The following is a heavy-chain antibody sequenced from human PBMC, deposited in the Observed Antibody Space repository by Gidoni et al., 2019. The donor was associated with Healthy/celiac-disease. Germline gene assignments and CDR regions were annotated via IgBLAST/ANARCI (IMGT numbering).Heavy chain of an antibody. CDR1: GGTFSSYA. D-gene: IGHD3-10*01. CDR2: IFPIFGTA. V-gene: IGHV1-69*06. J-gene: IGHJ4*02. CDR3: ARDVWFGELSYGAEPY. Sequence: QVQLVQSGAEVKKPGSSVKVSCKASGGTFSSYAISWVRQAPGQGLEWMGGIFPIFGTANYAQNFQGRVTITADKSTSTAYMELSSLRSEDTAVYYCARDVWFGELSYGAEPYWGQGTLVTVSS.